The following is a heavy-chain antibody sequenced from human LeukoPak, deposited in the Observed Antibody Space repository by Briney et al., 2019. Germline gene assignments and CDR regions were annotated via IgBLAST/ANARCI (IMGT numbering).Heavy chain of an antibody. V-gene: IGHV4-31*03. D-gene: IGHD4-11*01. J-gene: IGHJ4*02. CDR1: GGSISSGGYY. CDR2: IYYSGST. CDR3: ARGTVTTQNYYFDY. Sequence: SSETLSLTCTVSGGSISSGGYYWSWIRQHPGKSLEWIGYIYYSGSTYYNPSLKSRVTISVDTSKNQFSLKLSSVTAADTAVYYCARGTVTTQNYYFDYWGQGTLVTVSS.